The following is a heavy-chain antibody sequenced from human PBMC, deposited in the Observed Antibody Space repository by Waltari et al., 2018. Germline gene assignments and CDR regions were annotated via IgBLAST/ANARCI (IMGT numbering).Heavy chain of an antibody. D-gene: IGHD5-12*01. V-gene: IGHV1-2*06. Sequence: QVQLVQSGAEVKKPGASVKVSCKASGYTFTGSYLHWVRQAPGQGLEWMGRINPNSGGTNYAQKFQGRVTMTRDTSISTAYMELSRLRSDDTAVYYCARAAGYNSRGFYDYWGQGTLVTVSS. J-gene: IGHJ4*02. CDR3: ARAAGYNSRGFYDY. CDR2: INPNSGGT. CDR1: GYTFTGSY.